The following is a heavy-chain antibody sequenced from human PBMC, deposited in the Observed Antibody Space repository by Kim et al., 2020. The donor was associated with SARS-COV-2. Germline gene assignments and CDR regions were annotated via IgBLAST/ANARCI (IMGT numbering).Heavy chain of an antibody. J-gene: IGHJ3*01. V-gene: IGHV3-23*01. Sequence: GGSLRLSCSASGFTFSNYAMIWVRQAPGKGLEWVSGISSGGSGTYYTDSVKGRFTISIDNSKNTVYVQMNSLRVEDTAIYYCAKVREQVVVKYAYDVWGPGTMVTVSS. CDR2: ISSGGSGT. CDR3: AKVREQVVVKYAYDV. D-gene: IGHD2-15*01. CDR1: GFTFSNYA.